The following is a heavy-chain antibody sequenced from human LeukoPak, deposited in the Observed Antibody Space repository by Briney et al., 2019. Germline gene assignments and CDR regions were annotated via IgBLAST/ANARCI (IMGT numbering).Heavy chain of an antibody. Sequence: GGSLRLSCAASGFTFSDYGMHWVRQSPGKRLEWVAFVRFDGNNKYYTESVEGRFIISRDNSMNTLYLQMNSLRVEDTAVYYCASDHRVAGYWGQGTLVTVSS. CDR2: VRFDGNNK. J-gene: IGHJ4*02. CDR1: GFTFSDYG. CDR3: ASDHRVAGY. V-gene: IGHV3-30*02. D-gene: IGHD6-19*01.